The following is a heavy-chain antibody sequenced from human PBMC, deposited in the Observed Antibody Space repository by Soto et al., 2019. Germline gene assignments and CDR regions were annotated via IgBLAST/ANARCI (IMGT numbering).Heavy chain of an antibody. Sequence: EVQLVESGGDLVQPGGSRRLSCSASGFAFSAHWMTWVRQTPGKGLEWVANISPEGSTKSYVDSAKGRFTISRDNAKNLLYLQMNSLTVGDTAVYSCVRDHVTPGLYFDKWGQGTLVTVSS. CDR3: VRDHVTPGLYFDK. CDR2: ISPEGSTK. V-gene: IGHV3-7*01. D-gene: IGHD2-8*02. CDR1: GFAFSAHW. J-gene: IGHJ4*02.